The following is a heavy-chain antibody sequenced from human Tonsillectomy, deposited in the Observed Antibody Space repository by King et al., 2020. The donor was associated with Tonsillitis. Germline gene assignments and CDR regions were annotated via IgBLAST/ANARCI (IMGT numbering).Heavy chain of an antibody. V-gene: IGHV4-30-4*01. CDR2: IHYSGST. J-gene: IGHJ5*02. CDR1: GDSISSGDYY. D-gene: IGHD2-2*01. Sequence: QLQESGPGLVKPSQTLSLTCTVSGDSISSGDYYWSWIRQPPGKGLEWIGYIHYSGSTYYNPSLKIRVTISVDTSKNQFSLKLRSVTAADTAVYYCARVMGYCGSTSRYWTPFDPWGQGILVTVSS. CDR3: ARVMGYCGSTSRYWTPFDP.